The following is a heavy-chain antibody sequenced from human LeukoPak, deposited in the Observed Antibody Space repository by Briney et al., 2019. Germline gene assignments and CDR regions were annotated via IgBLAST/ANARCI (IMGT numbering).Heavy chain of an antibody. V-gene: IGHV3-48*04. CDR3: ARDRGYCSGGSCYVDY. CDR2: INSGSTTI. Sequence: QPGGSLRLSCAASGFTFNSYSMNWVRQAPGKGLEWVSYINSGSTTIYYVDSVKGRFTISRDDAKNSLYLQMNSLRAEDTAVYYCARDRGYCSGGSCYVDYWGQGTLVTVSS. J-gene: IGHJ4*02. CDR1: GFTFNSYS. D-gene: IGHD2-15*01.